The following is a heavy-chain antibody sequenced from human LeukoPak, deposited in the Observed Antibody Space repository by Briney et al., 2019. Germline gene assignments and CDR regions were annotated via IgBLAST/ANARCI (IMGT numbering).Heavy chain of an antibody. CDR3: XXXQQLVGYFDY. Sequence: GGSLRLSCAASGFTFRSYAMNWVRQAPGKGLEWVSSISGSGGSTYYADSVKGRFTISRDNSKNTLYLQMNSLRAEDTAVYYCXXXQQLVGYFDYWGQGTLVTVSS. CDR2: ISGSGGST. V-gene: IGHV3-23*01. J-gene: IGHJ4*02. CDR1: GFTFRSYA. D-gene: IGHD6-13*01.